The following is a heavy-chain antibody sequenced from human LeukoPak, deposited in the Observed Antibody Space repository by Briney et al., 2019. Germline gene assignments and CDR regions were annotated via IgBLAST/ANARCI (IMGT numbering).Heavy chain of an antibody. CDR3: AKGQYGDYVGPHGLYYYYAMDV. CDR1: GFSLDDYA. J-gene: IGHJ6*02. Sequence: SGGSLRLSCVISGFSLDDYAMHWVRQAPGKGLEWVSGISYNSGSIGYGDYVKGRFTISRDNAKNSLYLQMDSLRAEDTALYYCAKGQYGDYVGPHGLYYYYAMDVWGQGTTVTVSS. D-gene: IGHD4-17*01. CDR2: ISYNSGSI. V-gene: IGHV3-9*01.